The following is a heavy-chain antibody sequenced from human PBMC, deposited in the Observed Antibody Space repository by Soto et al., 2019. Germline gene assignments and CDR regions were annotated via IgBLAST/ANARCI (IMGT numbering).Heavy chain of an antibody. Sequence: SETLSLTCSVSDGSINSHFWSWIRQPAGKRLEWIGRIYSSGSTIYNPSLKSRVTMSVDTSRNQFSLKLRSVTAADTAVYYCARDNVWSGYYSFFDYWGQGTLVTVSS. CDR3: ARDNVWSGYYSFFDY. D-gene: IGHD3-3*01. CDR1: DGSINSHF. J-gene: IGHJ4*02. V-gene: IGHV4-4*07. CDR2: IYSSGST.